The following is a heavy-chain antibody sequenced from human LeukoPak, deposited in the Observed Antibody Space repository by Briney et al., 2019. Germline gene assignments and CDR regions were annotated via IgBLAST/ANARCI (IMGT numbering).Heavy chain of an antibody. CDR2: IWYDGSNK. CDR1: GFTFSSYG. D-gene: IGHD5-24*01. V-gene: IGHV3-33*01. CDR3: ARASSRDGYNYFDY. J-gene: IGHJ4*02. Sequence: PGGSLRLSCAASGFTFSSYGMHWVRQAPGKGLEWVAVIWYDGSNKYYADSVKGRFTISRDNSKNTLYLQMNSLRAEDTAVYYCARASSRDGYNYFDYWGQGPLDTVSS.